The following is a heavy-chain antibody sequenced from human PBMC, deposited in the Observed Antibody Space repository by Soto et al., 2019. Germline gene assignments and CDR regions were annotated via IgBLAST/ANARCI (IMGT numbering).Heavy chain of an antibody. Sequence: GGSLRLSCAASGFTFSSYVMHWVRQAPGKGLEWVAVIWYDGSNKYYADSVKGRFTISRDNSKNTLYLQMNSLRAEDTAVYYCARDKGYDILSGNDAFDIWGQGTMVTVSS. J-gene: IGHJ3*02. D-gene: IGHD3-9*01. V-gene: IGHV3-33*01. CDR3: ARDKGYDILSGNDAFDI. CDR2: IWYDGSNK. CDR1: GFTFSSYV.